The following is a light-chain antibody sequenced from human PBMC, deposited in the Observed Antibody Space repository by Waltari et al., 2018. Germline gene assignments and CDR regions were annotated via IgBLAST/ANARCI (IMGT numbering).Light chain of an antibody. V-gene: IGLV2-14*03. CDR3: SSYTDSRTGV. CDR1: SSDIGGYNY. J-gene: IGLJ3*02. CDR2: EVD. Sequence: QSALTQPAPVSGSPGQSIPIDCAGTSSDIGGYNYFAWYQQHPGRVPKLLIDEVDNRPSGISDRFAGSKSGNTASLTISGLQAEDEADYFCSSYTDSRTGVFGGGTKLTVL.